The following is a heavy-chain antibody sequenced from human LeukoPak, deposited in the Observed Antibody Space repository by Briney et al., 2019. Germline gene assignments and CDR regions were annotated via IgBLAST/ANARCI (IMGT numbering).Heavy chain of an antibody. CDR3: ARGIGPHIAAREYYYYYYMDV. D-gene: IGHD6-6*01. J-gene: IGHJ6*03. CDR2: IYYSGST. CDR1: GGSISSSSYY. Sequence: SETLSLTRTVSGGSISSSSYYWGWIRQPPGKGLEWIGSIYYSGSTYYNPSLKSRVTISVDTSKNQFSLKLSSVTAADTAVYYCARGIGPHIAAREYYYYYYMDVWGKGTTVTVSS. V-gene: IGHV4-39*07.